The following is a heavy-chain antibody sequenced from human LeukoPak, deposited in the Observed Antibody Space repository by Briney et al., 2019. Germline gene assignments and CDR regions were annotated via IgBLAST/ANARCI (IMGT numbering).Heavy chain of an antibody. CDR1: GFTFSSSA. V-gene: IGHV3-30-3*01. J-gene: IGHJ4*02. CDR2: ISYDGSNK. Sequence: GGSLRLSCATSGFTFSSSAMHWVRQAPGKGLEWVAIISYDGSNKYCADSVKGRFTISRDNSRNTLYLQMNSLRAEDTAVYYCARDRSSSWYYFDFDYWGQGTLVTVSS. D-gene: IGHD6-13*01. CDR3: ARDRSSSWYYFDFDY.